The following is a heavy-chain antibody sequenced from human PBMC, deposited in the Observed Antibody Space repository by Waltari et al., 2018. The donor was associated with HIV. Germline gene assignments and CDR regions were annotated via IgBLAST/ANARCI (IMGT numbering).Heavy chain of an antibody. CDR2: RSYDGSNK. V-gene: IGHV3-30-3*01. Sequence: QVQLVESGGGVVQPGRSLRLSCAASGFTFSSYAMHWVRQAPGKGVEWVAVRSYDGSNKYYADSVKGRFTISRDNSKNTLNLQMNSLRAEDTAVYYCASNSRWFDPWGQGTLVTVSS. CDR1: GFTFSSYA. D-gene: IGHD1-1*01. J-gene: IGHJ5*02. CDR3: ASNSRWFDP.